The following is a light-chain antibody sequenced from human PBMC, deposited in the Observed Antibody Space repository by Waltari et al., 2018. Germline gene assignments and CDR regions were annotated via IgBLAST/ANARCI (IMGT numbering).Light chain of an antibody. Sequence: DILLTQSPTSLSASIGDRVTITCQARQHISNYLNWYQRKPGKAPKLLIYDASDLEPGVPLRFSGTGYGASFTLTISSLQPEDVATYYCQQFDAFPDTFGQGTNLQIK. V-gene: IGKV1-33*01. J-gene: IGKJ2*01. CDR1: QHISNY. CDR2: DAS. CDR3: QQFDAFPDT.